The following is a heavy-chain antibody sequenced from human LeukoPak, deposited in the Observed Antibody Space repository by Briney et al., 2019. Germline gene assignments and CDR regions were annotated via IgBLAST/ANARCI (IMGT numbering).Heavy chain of an antibody. Sequence: GGSLRLSCAVSGFTASSNYMSWVRQAPGKGLEWVSVIYSGGSTYYADSVKGRFTISRDNSKNTLYLQMNSLRAEDTAVYYCARGYQGSGHFDYWGQGTLVTVSS. V-gene: IGHV3-53*01. D-gene: IGHD2-15*01. CDR2: IYSGGST. CDR1: GFTASSNY. CDR3: ARGYQGSGHFDY. J-gene: IGHJ4*02.